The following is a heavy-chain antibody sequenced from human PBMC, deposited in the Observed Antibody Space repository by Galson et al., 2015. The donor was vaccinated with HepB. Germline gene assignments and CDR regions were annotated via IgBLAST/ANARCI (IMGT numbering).Heavy chain of an antibody. CDR3: ARAGAYYDSSGYYYPHYFDY. CDR1: GYTFTSYG. CDR2: ISAYNGNT. Sequence: SVKVSCKASGYTFTSYGISWVRQAPGQGLEWMGWISAYNGNTNYAQKLQGRVTMTTDTSTSTVYMELWSLRSDDTAVYYCARAGAYYDSSGYYYPHYFDYWGQGTLVTVSS. V-gene: IGHV1-18*04. D-gene: IGHD3-22*01. J-gene: IGHJ4*02.